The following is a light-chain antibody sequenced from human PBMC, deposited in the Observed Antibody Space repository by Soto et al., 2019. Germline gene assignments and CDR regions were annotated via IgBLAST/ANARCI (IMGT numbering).Light chain of an antibody. Sequence: DIRMTQSPSSLSASVGDTVTITCRASQSISSHLNWYQQKPGKAPNLLMYTASNLQSGVPSRFSGGGSRTHFSFTISSLQPEDFATYYCHQYDTLPPTFGQGTRLEIK. CDR2: TAS. J-gene: IGKJ5*01. CDR3: HQYDTLPPT. CDR1: QSISSH. V-gene: IGKV1-33*01.